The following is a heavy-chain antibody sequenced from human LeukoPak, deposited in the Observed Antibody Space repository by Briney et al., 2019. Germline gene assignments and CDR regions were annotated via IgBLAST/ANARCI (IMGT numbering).Heavy chain of an antibody. Sequence: ASVKVSCKTSGYTFTGYYMHWVRPAPGQGLEWMGWINPNSGVTDYAQTFRDRVTMTTDTSISTVYMQLSRLRSDDTAVYYCAITAYSSGWYFFDSWGQGTLVTVSS. D-gene: IGHD6-19*01. CDR3: AITAYSSGWYFFDS. J-gene: IGHJ4*02. CDR2: INPNSGVT. CDR1: GYTFTGYY. V-gene: IGHV1-2*02.